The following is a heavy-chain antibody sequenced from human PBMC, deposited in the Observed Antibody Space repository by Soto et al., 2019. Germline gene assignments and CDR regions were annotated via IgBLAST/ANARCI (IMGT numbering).Heavy chain of an antibody. V-gene: IGHV3-33*01. J-gene: IGHJ4*02. Sequence: PGGSLRLSCAASGFTFSNYGMNWVRQAPGKGLEWVAIVSYDGSNKYYADSVKGRFTISRDNSKNTLYLQMNSLRAEDTAVYYCARDADSSGYFSYFDYWGQGTLVTVSS. D-gene: IGHD3-22*01. CDR1: GFTFSNYG. CDR3: ARDADSSGYFSYFDY. CDR2: VSYDGSNK.